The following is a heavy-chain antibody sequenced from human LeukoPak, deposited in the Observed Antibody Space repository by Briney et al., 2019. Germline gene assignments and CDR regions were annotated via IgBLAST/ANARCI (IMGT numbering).Heavy chain of an antibody. Sequence: GGSLRLSCAASGFTFSSYSMNWVRQAPGKGLEWVSSISSSSSYIYYADSVKGRFTISRDNAKNSLYLQMNSLRAEDTAVYYCARVEYYYDSSGPVFYWGQGTLVPVSS. J-gene: IGHJ4*02. D-gene: IGHD3-22*01. V-gene: IGHV3-21*01. CDR1: GFTFSSYS. CDR3: ARVEYYYDSSGPVFY. CDR2: ISSSSSYI.